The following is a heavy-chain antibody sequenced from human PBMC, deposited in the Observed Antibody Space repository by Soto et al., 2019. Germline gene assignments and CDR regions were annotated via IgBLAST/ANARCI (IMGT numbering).Heavy chain of an antibody. CDR3: ARGYSSSSNPLYYYYYYGMDV. V-gene: IGHV1-69*01. D-gene: IGHD6-6*01. J-gene: IGHJ6*02. CDR1: GGTFSSYA. CDR2: IIHICGTA. Sequence: QVQLVQSGAEVKKPGSSVKVSCKASGGTFSSYAISWVRQAPGQGLEWMGGIIHICGTANYAQTFQGRVTISAYESTSTAYMGMSSLRAEDTAVYYCARGYSSSSNPLYYYYYYGMDVWGQGTTVTVSS.